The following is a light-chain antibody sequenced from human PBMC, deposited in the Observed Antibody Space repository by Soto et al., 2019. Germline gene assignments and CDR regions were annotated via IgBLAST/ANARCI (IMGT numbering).Light chain of an antibody. Sequence: VLTQTPPVSAAPGQKGTLSFSWNSSQNGNNYVSWYQQLPGTAPKLLIYDNNKRPSGIPDRFSGSKSGTSATLGITGLQTGDEADYYCGTWDSSLSAGNVFGTGTKVTVL. V-gene: IGLV1-51*01. CDR3: GTWDSSLSAGNV. CDR2: DNN. J-gene: IGLJ1*01. CDR1: SSQNGNNY.